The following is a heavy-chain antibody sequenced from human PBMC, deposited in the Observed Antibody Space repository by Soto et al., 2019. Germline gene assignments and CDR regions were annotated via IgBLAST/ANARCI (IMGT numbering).Heavy chain of an antibody. J-gene: IGHJ3*02. CDR3: ARDHAYDDFWSSYYIGVGAFDI. CDR2: ISYDGSNK. V-gene: IGHV3-30-3*01. CDR1: GFTFSSYA. Sequence: PGGSLRLSCAASGFTFSSYAMHWVRQAPGKGLEWVAVISYDGSNKYYADSVKGRFTISRDNSKNTLYLQMNSLRAEDTAVYYCARDHAYDDFWSSYYIGVGAFDIWGQGTMVTVPS. D-gene: IGHD3-3*01.